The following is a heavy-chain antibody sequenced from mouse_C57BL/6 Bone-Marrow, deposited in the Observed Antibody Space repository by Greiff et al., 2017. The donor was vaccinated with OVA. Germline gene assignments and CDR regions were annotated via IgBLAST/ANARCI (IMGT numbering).Heavy chain of an antibody. D-gene: IGHD2-2*01. CDR3: TRRYGYPYYAMDY. CDR2: IDPETGGT. Sequence: VNVVESGAELVRPGASVTLSCKASGYTFTDYEMHWVKQTPVHGLEWIGAIDPETGGTAYNQKFKGKAILTADKSSSTAYMELRSLTSEDSAVYYCTRRYGYPYYAMDYWGQGTSVTVSS. J-gene: IGHJ4*01. CDR1: GYTFTDYE. V-gene: IGHV1-15*01.